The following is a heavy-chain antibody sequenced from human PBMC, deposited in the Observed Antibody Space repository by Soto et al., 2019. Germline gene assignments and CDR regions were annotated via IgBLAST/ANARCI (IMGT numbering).Heavy chain of an antibody. CDR2: IYSGGDT. D-gene: IGHD6-25*01. Sequence: EVQLVESGGGLVQPGGSPRLSCAASGFTVSNNYMNWVRQAPGKGLEWVSVIYSGGDTYYADSVKGRFTISRDNSKNTLSLQMNRLRAEDTAIYYCATHPSSGYWGQGTLVTVSS. V-gene: IGHV3-66*01. CDR3: ATHPSSGY. J-gene: IGHJ4*02. CDR1: GFTVSNNY.